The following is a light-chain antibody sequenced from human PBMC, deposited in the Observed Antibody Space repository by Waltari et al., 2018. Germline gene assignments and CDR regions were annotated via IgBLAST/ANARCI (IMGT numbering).Light chain of an antibody. V-gene: IGKV3-20*01. CDR2: DTS. J-gene: IGKJ4*01. CDR1: QTVRTTY. Sequence: EIVLTQSPGTLSLSPGERATLSCRASQTVRTTYVAWYQQKPGKAPTLLIYDTSSRATGIPDRFSGSGSGTDFSLTISSLEPEDFAVYYCQQYDISPLTFGGGTKVETK. CDR3: QQYDISPLT.